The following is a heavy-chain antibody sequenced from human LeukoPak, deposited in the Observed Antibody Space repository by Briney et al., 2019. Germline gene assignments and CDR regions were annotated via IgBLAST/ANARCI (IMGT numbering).Heavy chain of an antibody. CDR3: ARIGGRAAGDYYGMDV. J-gene: IGHJ6*02. Sequence: SETLSLTCTVSGGSISSYYWSWIRQPTGKGLEWIGYIYYSGSTNYNPSLKSRVTISVDTSKNQFSLKLSSVTAADTAVYYCARIGGRAAGDYYGMDVWGQGTTVTVSS. CDR1: GGSISSYY. CDR2: IYYSGST. D-gene: IGHD6-13*01. V-gene: IGHV4-59*08.